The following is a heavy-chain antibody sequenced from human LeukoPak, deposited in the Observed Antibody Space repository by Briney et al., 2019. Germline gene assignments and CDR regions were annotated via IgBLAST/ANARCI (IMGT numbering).Heavy chain of an antibody. CDR3: ASECIDAPWSVDY. CDR1: GFTFSNYN. CDR2: ISSSGASI. D-gene: IGHD2-21*01. Sequence: GGSLRLSCAASGFTFSNYNMNWVRQAPGKGLEWVSSISSSGASIYYRDSVKGRFTISRDNAKNSLDLQMNSLRVEDTAIYYCASECIDAPWSVDYRGQGTLVTVSS. V-gene: IGHV3-21*01. J-gene: IGHJ4*02.